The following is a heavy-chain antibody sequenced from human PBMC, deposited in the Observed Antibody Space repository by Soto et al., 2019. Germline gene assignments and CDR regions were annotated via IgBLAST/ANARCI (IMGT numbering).Heavy chain of an antibody. CDR3: ARSVAVPGARIDY. Sequence: SETLSLTCSVSGGSISGSYWSWIRQSPGKGLEWLGYVYYTGSTNYSPSLRSRVSISVDTSKNEFSLRLSSVTAADTAVYFCARSVAVPGARIDYWGQGTQVTVSS. CDR2: VYYTGST. CDR1: GGSISGSY. D-gene: IGHD6-19*01. J-gene: IGHJ4*02. V-gene: IGHV4-59*01.